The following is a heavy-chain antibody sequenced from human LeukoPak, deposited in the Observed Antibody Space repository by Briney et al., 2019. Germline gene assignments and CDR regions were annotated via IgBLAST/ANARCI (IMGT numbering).Heavy chain of an antibody. J-gene: IGHJ5*02. CDR2: INPSGGST. V-gene: IGHV1-46*03. CDR3: ARARRLEGYCSSITCLVPYNWFDP. Sequence: ASVKVSCKASGYTFTSDYIHWVRQARGQGLEWMGIINPSGGSTSYAQKFQGRVTMTRVTSTSTVYMELSSLTSDDTAVYYCARARRLEGYCSSITCLVPYNWFDPWGQGTLVTVSS. CDR1: GYTFTSDY. D-gene: IGHD2-2*01.